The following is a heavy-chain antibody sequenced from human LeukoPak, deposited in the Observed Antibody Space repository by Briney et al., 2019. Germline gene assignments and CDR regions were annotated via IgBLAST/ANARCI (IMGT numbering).Heavy chain of an antibody. D-gene: IGHD2-15*01. Sequence: GGTLRLSCAASGFTFSSYGMSWVRQAPGKGLEWVSAISGSGGSTYYADSVKGRFTISRDNAKNSLYLQMNSLRAEDTAVYYCARDSRDCSGGSCYSPNDAFDIWGQGTMVTVSS. CDR2: ISGSGGST. CDR3: ARDSRDCSGGSCYSPNDAFDI. V-gene: IGHV3-23*01. J-gene: IGHJ3*02. CDR1: GFTFSSYG.